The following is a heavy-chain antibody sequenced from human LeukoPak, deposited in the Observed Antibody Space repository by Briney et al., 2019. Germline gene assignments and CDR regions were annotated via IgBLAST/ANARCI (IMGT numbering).Heavy chain of an antibody. D-gene: IGHD4-23*01. CDR3: ARESNGGNFHDAFDI. J-gene: IGHJ3*02. Sequence: PGGSLRLSCAASGFTFSTYTMNWVRQAPGKGLEWVSSISTSSSYIYYTDSVRGRFTISRDNAKNSLYLQMNNLRAEDTAVYFCARESNGGNFHDAFDIWGQGTMVTVSS. V-gene: IGHV3-21*01. CDR2: ISTSSSYI. CDR1: GFTFSTYT.